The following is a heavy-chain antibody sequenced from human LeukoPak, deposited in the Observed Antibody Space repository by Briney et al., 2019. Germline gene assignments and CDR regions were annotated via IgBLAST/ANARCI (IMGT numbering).Heavy chain of an antibody. CDR3: VRELYSTSNWFDP. CDR1: GFTLSNYW. Sequence: GGSLRLSCAASGFTLSNYWMHWVRQVPGKGLVWVSRINSDGSSPRYADSVKGRFTISRDNGRSTVYLQMNSLRPEDTALYYCVRELYSTSNWFDPWGQGTLVTVSS. CDR2: INSDGSSP. D-gene: IGHD3-3*01. V-gene: IGHV3-74*01. J-gene: IGHJ5*02.